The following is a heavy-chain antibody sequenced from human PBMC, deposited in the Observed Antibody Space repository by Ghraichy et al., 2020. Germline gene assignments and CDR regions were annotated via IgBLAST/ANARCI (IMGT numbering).Heavy chain of an antibody. CDR3: ARDRVDIVVVGGFYYGMDD. D-gene: IGHD2-2*01. Sequence: GGSLRLSCAASGFTFRAYSVSWVRQAPGKGLEWVSSISSSSRYILYADSVKGRFTISRDNAKNSLYLQMNSLRAEDTAVYYCARDRVDIVVVGGFYYGMDDWGQGTTVTVSS. V-gene: IGHV3-21*01. CDR2: ISSSSRYI. J-gene: IGHJ6*02. CDR1: GFTFRAYS.